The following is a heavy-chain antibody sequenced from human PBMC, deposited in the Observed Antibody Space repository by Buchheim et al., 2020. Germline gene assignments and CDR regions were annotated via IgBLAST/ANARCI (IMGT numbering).Heavy chain of an antibody. J-gene: IGHJ4*02. CDR1: GFTFSSYS. CDR2: ISSSSSTI. D-gene: IGHD3-22*01. V-gene: IGHV3-48*01. Sequence: EVQLVESGGGLVQPGGSLRLSCAASGFTFSSYSMNWVRQAPGKGLEWVSYISSSSSTIYYADSVKGRFTISSDNAKNSLYLQMNSLRAEDTAVYYCARGGDYYDSSGYYSLTAFDYWGQGTL. CDR3: ARGGDYYDSSGYYSLTAFDY.